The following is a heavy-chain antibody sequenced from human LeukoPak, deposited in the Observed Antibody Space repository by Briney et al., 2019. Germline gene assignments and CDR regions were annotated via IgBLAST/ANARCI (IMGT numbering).Heavy chain of an antibody. D-gene: IGHD3-22*01. V-gene: IGHV4-39*07. J-gene: IGHJ6*03. Sequence: SETLSLTCTVSGGSISSTSSYWGWIRQPPGKGLEWIATIYYSGSTYNNPSLKSRVSISVDTSKNQFSLKLSSVTAADTAVYYCARGGYYYDSSGYFPSMDVWGKGTTVTVSS. CDR1: GGSISSTSSY. CDR2: IYYSGST. CDR3: ARGGYYYDSSGYFPSMDV.